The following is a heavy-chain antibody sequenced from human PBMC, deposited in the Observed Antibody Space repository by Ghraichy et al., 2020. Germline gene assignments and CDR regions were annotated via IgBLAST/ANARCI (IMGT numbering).Heavy chain of an antibody. CDR3: ARQGSYYYYGMDV. Sequence: SETLSLTCTVSGGSISSSSYYWGWIRQPPGKGLEWIGSIYYSGSTYYNPSLKSRVTISVDTSKNQFSLKLSSVTAADTAVYYCARQGSYYYYGMDVWGQGTTVTVSS. D-gene: IGHD2-15*01. J-gene: IGHJ6*02. CDR1: GGSISSSSYY. V-gene: IGHV4-39*01. CDR2: IYYSGST.